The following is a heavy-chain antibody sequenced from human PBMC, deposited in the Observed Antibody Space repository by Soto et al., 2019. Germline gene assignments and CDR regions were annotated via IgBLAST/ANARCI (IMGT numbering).Heavy chain of an antibody. J-gene: IGHJ5*02. V-gene: IGHV6-1*01. CDR2: TYYRSKWYN. CDR3: ARDEDEYLGLNH. D-gene: IGHD2-2*01. CDR1: GDSVSSNSAA. Sequence: QVQLHQSGPGLVKPSQTLSLTCAISGDSVSSNSAAWNWIRQSPSRVLEWRGRTYYRSKWYNDYTASVRSRISIDPDTAKNQFSLQLRSVTPEDTAVYYCARDEDEYLGLNHWGQGIPVTVSS.